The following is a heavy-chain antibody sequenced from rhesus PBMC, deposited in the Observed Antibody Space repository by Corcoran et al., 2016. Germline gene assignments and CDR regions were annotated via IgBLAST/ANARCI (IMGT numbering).Heavy chain of an antibody. V-gene: IGHV4-160*01. D-gene: IGHD3-16*01. J-gene: IGHJ4*01. CDR3: ARDGYSGSYFDY. CDR2: IYCSSGST. Sequence: QVQLQESGPGLVKPSETLSLTCAVSGGSISSNYWSWIRQPPGKGREWIGYIYCSSGSTYYNPSLKSRVTMSTDTSKNQFSLKLSSVTAADTAVYYCARDGYSGSYFDYWGQGVLVTVSS. CDR1: GGSISSNY.